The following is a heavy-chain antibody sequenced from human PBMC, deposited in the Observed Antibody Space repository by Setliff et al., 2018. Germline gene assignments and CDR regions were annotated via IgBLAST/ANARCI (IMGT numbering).Heavy chain of an antibody. CDR1: GYIFTNYW. Sequence: PGESLKISCKASGYIFTNYWIGWVRQMPGKGLEWMGVIYPGDSDTRYSPSFQGQFTISVDKSISTAYLQWSSLKASDTAMYYCASPSAGWTKPFDVWGQGTMVTVSS. CDR2: IYPGDSDT. CDR3: ASPSAGWTKPFDV. J-gene: IGHJ3*01. V-gene: IGHV5-51*01. D-gene: IGHD6-19*01.